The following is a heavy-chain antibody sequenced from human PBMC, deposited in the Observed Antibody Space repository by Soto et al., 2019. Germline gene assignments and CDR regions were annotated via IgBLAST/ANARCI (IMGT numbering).Heavy chain of an antibody. J-gene: IGHJ4*02. CDR3: AKDSPPIYYCDY. Sequence: PGGSLRLSCAASGFTFSSYAMSWVRQATGQGLEWLSAISGSGGSTYYADSVKGRFTISRDNSQITLYLQMNSLRAEDTAVYYCAKDSPPIYYCDYWGQGTLVTVSS. V-gene: IGHV3-23*01. CDR1: GFTFSSYA. CDR2: ISGSGGST.